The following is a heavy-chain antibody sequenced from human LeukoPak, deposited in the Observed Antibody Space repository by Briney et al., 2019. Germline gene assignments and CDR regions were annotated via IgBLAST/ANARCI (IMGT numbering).Heavy chain of an antibody. D-gene: IGHD6-19*01. CDR3: ARGLGSSGWFSFDY. J-gene: IGHJ4*02. CDR2: TYYRSKWYN. CDR1: GDGVSSNSAA. V-gene: IGHV6-1*01. Sequence: ASQTLSLTCAISGDGVSSNSAAWNWIRQSPSRGLEWLGRTYYRSKWYNDYAVSVKSRITINPDTSKNQFSLQLNSVTPEDTAVYYCARGLGSSGWFSFDYWGQGTLVTVSS.